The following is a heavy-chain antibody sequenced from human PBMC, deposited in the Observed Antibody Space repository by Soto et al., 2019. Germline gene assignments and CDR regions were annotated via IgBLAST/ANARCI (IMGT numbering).Heavy chain of an antibody. CDR3: ARGNTAARLAYYYYMDV. J-gene: IGHJ6*03. D-gene: IGHD6-6*01. CDR2: ISSNGGST. V-gene: IGHV3-64D*08. Sequence: SLRLSFSASGFTFSSYAMHWVRQAPGKGLEYVSAISSNGGSTYYADSVKGRFTISRDNSKNTLYLQMSSLRAEDTAVYYCARGNTAARLAYYYYMDVWGKGTTVTVSS. CDR1: GFTFSSYA.